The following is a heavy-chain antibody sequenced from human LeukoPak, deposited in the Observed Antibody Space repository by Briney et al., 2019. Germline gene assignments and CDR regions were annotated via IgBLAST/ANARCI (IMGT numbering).Heavy chain of an antibody. D-gene: IGHD3-22*01. V-gene: IGHV3-30*02. J-gene: IGHJ4*02. CDR3: AKGSNYYDSSGYYF. CDR1: GFTFSSYG. Sequence: TGGSLRLSCAASGFTFSSYGMHWVRQAPGKGLEWVAFIRYDGSNKYYADSVEGRFTISRDNSKNTLYLQMNSLRAEDTAVYYCAKGSNYYDSSGYYFWGQGTLVTVSS. CDR2: IRYDGSNK.